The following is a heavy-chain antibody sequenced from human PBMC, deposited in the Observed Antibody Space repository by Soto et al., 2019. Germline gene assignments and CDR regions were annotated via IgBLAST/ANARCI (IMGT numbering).Heavy chain of an antibody. Sequence: EVQLVESGGGLVQPGGSLKLSCAASGFTFSSYWMGWVRQAPGKGLEWVANIKQHGSEKYYVDFVKGRFTISRDNAKNSLYLQMNSLRAEDTAVYYCARVTRHCTNGVCGFDYWGQGTLVTVSS. J-gene: IGHJ4*02. V-gene: IGHV3-7*01. CDR2: IKQHGSEK. D-gene: IGHD2-8*01. CDR1: GFTFSSYW. CDR3: ARVTRHCTNGVCGFDY.